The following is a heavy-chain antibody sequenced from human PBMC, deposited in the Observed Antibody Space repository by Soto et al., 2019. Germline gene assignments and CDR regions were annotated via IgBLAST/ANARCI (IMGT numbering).Heavy chain of an antibody. D-gene: IGHD1-1*01. Sequence: GGSLRLSCAASGFTFDDYAMYWVRQTPGKGLEWVSGISGNSGNIGYAGSVKGRFTISRDNAKNSLYLQMDSLRAEDSGLYYCAKDIGYHIQPDHWGNGTLVTISS. V-gene: IGHV3-9*01. CDR2: ISGNSGNI. CDR1: GFTFDDYA. J-gene: IGHJ4*01. CDR3: AKDIGYHIQPDH.